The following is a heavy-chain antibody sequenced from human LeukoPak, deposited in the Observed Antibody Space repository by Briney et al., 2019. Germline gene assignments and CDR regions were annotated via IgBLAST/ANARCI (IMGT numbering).Heavy chain of an antibody. J-gene: IGHJ4*02. V-gene: IGHV3-74*01. D-gene: IGHD3-22*01. Sequence: PGGSLRLSCAASGFTFSSYWMHWVRQAPGKGLVWVSRINTDGTTTTCADSVKGRFSISRDNAKNTLYLQMNSLRAEDTALYYCARDYKSGDSSQIDYWGQGTLVTVSS. CDR3: ARDYKSGDSSQIDY. CDR2: INTDGTTT. CDR1: GFTFSSYW.